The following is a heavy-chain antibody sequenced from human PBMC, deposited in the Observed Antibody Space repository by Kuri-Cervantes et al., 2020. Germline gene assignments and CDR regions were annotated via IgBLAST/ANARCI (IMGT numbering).Heavy chain of an antibody. V-gene: IGHV3-30-3*01. CDR3: ASPARGNYFEY. CDR2: ISYDGSNK. D-gene: IGHD3-16*01. CDR1: GFTFSSYA. J-gene: IGHJ4*02. Sequence: LSLTCAASGFTFSSYALHWVRQAPGKGLEWVAVISYDGSNKYYADSVKGRFTISRDNSKNTLYLQMNSLRAEDTAVYYCASPARGNYFEYWGQGTLVTVSS.